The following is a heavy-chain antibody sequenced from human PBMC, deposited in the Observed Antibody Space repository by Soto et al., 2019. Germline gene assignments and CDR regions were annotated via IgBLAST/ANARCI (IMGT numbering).Heavy chain of an antibody. CDR3: AKDGSGWPDAFDI. D-gene: IGHD6-19*01. CDR2: ISWNSGSI. V-gene: IGHV3-9*01. J-gene: IGHJ3*02. CDR1: GFTFDDYA. Sequence: PGGSLRLSCAASGFTFDDYAMHWVRQAPGKGLEWVSGISWNSGSIGYADSVKGRFIISRDNAKNSLYLQMNSLRAEDTALYYCAKDGSGWPDAFDIWGQGTMVTVSS.